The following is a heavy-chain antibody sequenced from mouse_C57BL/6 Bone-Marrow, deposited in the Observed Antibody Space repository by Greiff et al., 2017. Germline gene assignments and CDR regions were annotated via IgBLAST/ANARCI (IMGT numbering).Heavy chain of an antibody. J-gene: IGHJ2*01. D-gene: IGHD1-1*01. Sequence: EVKLQESGAELVRPGASVKLSCTASGFNIKDDYMHWVKQRPEQGLEWIGWIDPGNGDTEYASKFQGMATLTADTSSNTAYLQLSSLTSEDTAVYYCTFYGSSPDYWGQGTTRTVSS. CDR1: GFNIKDDY. CDR2: IDPGNGDT. CDR3: TFYGSSPDY. V-gene: IGHV14-4*01.